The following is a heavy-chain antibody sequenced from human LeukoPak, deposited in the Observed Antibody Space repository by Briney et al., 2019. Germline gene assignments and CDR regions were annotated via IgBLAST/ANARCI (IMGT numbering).Heavy chain of an antibody. J-gene: IGHJ4*02. V-gene: IGHV1-2*06. Sequence: APVKVSCKASGYTFTGYYMHWVRQAPGQGLECMGRINPNSGGTNYAQKFQGRVTMTRDTSISTDYMELSRLRSDDTAVYYCARDGTYYYDSSGYYSWGQGTLVTVSS. D-gene: IGHD3-22*01. CDR3: ARDGTYYYDSSGYYS. CDR1: GYTFTGYY. CDR2: INPNSGGT.